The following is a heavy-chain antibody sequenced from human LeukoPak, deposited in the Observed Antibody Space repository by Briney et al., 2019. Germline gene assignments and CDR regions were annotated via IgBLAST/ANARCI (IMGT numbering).Heavy chain of an antibody. D-gene: IGHD3-22*01. CDR3: ARGVRYYDSSGYIAFDI. V-gene: IGHV4-59*01. CDR1: GGSISSYY. Sequence: PSETLSLTCTVSGGSISSYYWSWIRQPPGKGLEWIGYIYYSGSTNYNPSLKSRVTISVDTSKNQFSLKLSSVTAADTAVYYCARGVRYYDSSGYIAFDIWGQGTVVTVSS. CDR2: IYYSGST. J-gene: IGHJ3*02.